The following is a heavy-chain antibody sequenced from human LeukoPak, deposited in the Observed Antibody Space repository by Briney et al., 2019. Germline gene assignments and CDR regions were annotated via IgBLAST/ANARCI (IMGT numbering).Heavy chain of an antibody. CDR1: GFTFSNYN. CDR2: ISRSSIYM. J-gene: IGHJ3*02. V-gene: IGHV3-21*01. CDR3: ARGYLLLRGAFDI. Sequence: GGSLRLSCAASGFTFSNYNMNWVRQAPGKGLEWVSSISRSSIYMYYADSVKGRFTISRDNSKNTLYLQMNSLRAEDTAVYYCARGYLLLRGAFDIWGQGTMVTVSS. D-gene: IGHD1-1*01.